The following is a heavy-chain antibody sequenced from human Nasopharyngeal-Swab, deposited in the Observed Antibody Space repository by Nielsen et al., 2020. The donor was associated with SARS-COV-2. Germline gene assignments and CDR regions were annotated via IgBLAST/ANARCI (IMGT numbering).Heavy chain of an antibody. Sequence: SVKVSCKAPGGTFSSFVISWVRQAPGQGLEWMGGVIPLIGLTKYAQRFQGRVSMTTDTSTSTAYMELRSLRSDDTAVYYCARDIEEWLVVPSLSFDYWGQGTLVTVSS. CDR1: GGTFSSFV. CDR3: ARDIEEWLVVPSLSFDY. CDR2: VIPLIGLT. V-gene: IGHV1-69*10. D-gene: IGHD3-3*01. J-gene: IGHJ4*02.